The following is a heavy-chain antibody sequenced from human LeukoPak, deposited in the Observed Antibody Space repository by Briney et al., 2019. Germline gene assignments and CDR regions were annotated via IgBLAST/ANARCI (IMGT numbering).Heavy chain of an antibody. CDR2: ISYDGSNK. CDR3: ASPREWQQLAYFDY. Sequence: GRSLRLSCAASGFTFSSYAMHWVRQAPGKGLEWVAVISYDGSNKYYADSVKGRFTISRVNSKNTLYLQMNSLRAEDTAVYYCASPREWQQLAYFDYWGQGTLVTVSS. V-gene: IGHV3-30-3*01. J-gene: IGHJ4*02. CDR1: GFTFSSYA. D-gene: IGHD6-13*01.